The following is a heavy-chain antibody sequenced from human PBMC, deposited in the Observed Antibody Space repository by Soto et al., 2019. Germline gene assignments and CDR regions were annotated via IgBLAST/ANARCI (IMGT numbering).Heavy chain of an antibody. CDR1: GFAFSDYY. J-gene: IGHJ6*02. CDR3: ARVGQDYYYSMDV. D-gene: IGHD1-26*01. V-gene: IGHV3-11*01. Sequence: QVQLVESGGGLVKPGGSLRLSCAASGFAFSDYYMTWIRQAPGKGLEWVSYMSSSGNDIYYADSVKGRFTISRNNIQNSLYLQMNSLRAEDTAIYYCARVGQDYYYSMDVWGQGTTVTVSS. CDR2: MSSSGNDI.